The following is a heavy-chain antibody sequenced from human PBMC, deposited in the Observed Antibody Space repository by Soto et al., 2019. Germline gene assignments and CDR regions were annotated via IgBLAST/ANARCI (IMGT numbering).Heavy chain of an antibody. Sequence: ASVKVSCKASGYTLTSYCMSWVRQAPGQGLEWMGWISSYNGNTNYAQKLQGRVTMTTDTSTSAAYMELRSLRSDDTAVYYCARDFTDIGVVPAAIPSWYFDLWGRGTLVTVSS. CDR2: ISSYNGNT. CDR3: ARDFTDIGVVPAAIPSWYFDL. CDR1: GYTLTSYC. J-gene: IGHJ2*01. D-gene: IGHD2-2*02. V-gene: IGHV1-18*01.